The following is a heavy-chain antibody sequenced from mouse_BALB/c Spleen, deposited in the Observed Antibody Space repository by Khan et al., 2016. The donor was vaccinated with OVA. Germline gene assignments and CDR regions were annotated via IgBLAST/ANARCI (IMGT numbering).Heavy chain of an antibody. V-gene: IGHV2-6-7*01. CDR2: IWGDGST. CDR1: GFSLTGYG. D-gene: IGHD2-10*01. J-gene: IGHJ4*01. CDR3: ASAYYGNYREAMDY. Sequence: QVQLKQSGPGLVAPSQSLSITCTVSGFSLTGYGVNWVRQPPGKGLEWLGMIWGDGSTDYNSALKSRLSISKDNSKSPVFLQMNRHQTDDTARNCCASAYYGNYREAMDYWGQGTSVTISS.